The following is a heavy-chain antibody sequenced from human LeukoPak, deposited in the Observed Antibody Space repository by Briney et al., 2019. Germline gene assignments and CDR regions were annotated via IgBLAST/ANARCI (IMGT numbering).Heavy chain of an antibody. D-gene: IGHD1-26*01. V-gene: IGHV4-59*01. CDR2: IYYSGST. CDR3: ARDGVGSYFDY. Sequence: SETLSLTCTVSGGSISSYYWSWIRRPPGKGLEWIGYIYYSGSTNYNPSLKSRVTISVDTSKNQFSLKLSSVTAADTAVYYCARDGVGSYFDYWGQGTLVTVSS. CDR1: GGSISSYY. J-gene: IGHJ4*02.